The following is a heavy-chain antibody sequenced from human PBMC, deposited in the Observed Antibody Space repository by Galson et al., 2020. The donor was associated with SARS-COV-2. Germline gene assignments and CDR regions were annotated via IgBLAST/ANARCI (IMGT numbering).Heavy chain of an antibody. CDR3: ARASKSHSRWVDAFDI. CDR2: ISSSSSYI. J-gene: IGHJ3*02. CDR1: GFTFSSYS. V-gene: IGHV3-21*01. Sequence: NSGGSLRLSCAASGFTFSSYSMNWVRQAPGKGLEWVSSISSSSSYIYYADSVKGRFTISRDNAKNSLYLQMNSLRAEDTAVYYCARASKSHSRWVDAFDIWGQGTMVTVSS.